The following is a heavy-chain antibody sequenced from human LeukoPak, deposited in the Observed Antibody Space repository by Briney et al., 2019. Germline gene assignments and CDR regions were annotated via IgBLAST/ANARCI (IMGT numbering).Heavy chain of an antibody. CDR2: IYYSGST. D-gene: IGHD1-1*01. J-gene: IGHJ4*02. CDR3: ARVQRPLDGADY. CDR1: GGSISGDH. V-gene: IGHV4-59*01. Sequence: SETLSLTCTVSGGSISGDHWNWIRQPPGKGLEWIGYIYYSGSTYYNPSLKSRVTISVDTSKNLFSLKLSSVTAADTAVYYCARVQRPLDGADYWGQGTLVTVSS.